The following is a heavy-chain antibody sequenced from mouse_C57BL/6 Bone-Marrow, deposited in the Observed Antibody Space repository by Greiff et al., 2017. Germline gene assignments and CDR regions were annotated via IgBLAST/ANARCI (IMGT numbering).Heavy chain of an antibody. CDR3: VRRGGYDYLLFAY. D-gene: IGHD2-4*01. J-gene: IGHJ3*01. V-gene: IGHV10-1*01. Sequence: EVKLVESGGGLVQPKGSLKLSCAASGFSFTTYAMNWVRQAPGKGLEWVARIRSKSNNYATYYANSVKDRFTISRDDSESMLYLKMNNLKTEDTAMDYCVRRGGYDYLLFAYWGQGTLVTVSA. CDR2: IRSKSNNYAT. CDR1: GFSFTTYA.